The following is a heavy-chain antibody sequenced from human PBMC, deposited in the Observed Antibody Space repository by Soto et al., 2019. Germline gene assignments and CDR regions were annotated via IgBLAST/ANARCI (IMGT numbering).Heavy chain of an antibody. CDR1: GGTFSSYA. Sequence: SVKVSCKASGGTFSSYAISWVRQAPGQGLEWMGGIIPIFGTANYAQKFQGRVTITADESTSTAYMELSSLRSEDTAVYYCARAGATYNYRRDYNCTLPRGPATLGTLSS. J-gene: IGHJ5*02. D-gene: IGHD3-10*02. V-gene: IGHV1-69*13. CDR2: IIPIFGTA. CDR3: ARAGATYNYRRDYNCTLP.